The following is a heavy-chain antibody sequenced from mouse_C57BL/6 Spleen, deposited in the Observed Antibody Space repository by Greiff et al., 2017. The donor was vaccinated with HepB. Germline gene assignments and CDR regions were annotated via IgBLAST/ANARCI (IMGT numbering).Heavy chain of an antibody. J-gene: IGHJ2*01. V-gene: IGHV1-64*01. CDR3: ARWDSNYGDFDY. CDR1: GYTFTSYW. CDR2: IHPNSGTT. D-gene: IGHD2-5*01. Sequence: QVQLQQSGAELVKPGASVKLSCKASGYTFTSYWMHWVKQRPGQGLEWIGMIHPNSGTTNYNEKFKSKATLTVDKSSSTAYMQLSSLTSEDSAVYYCARWDSNYGDFDYWGQGTTLTVSS.